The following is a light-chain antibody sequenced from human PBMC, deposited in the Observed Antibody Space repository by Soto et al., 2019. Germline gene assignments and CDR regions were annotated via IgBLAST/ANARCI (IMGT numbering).Light chain of an antibody. CDR3: LSYDSRVSRWF. J-gene: IGLJ2*01. Sequence: QSVLTQPPSVSGAPGQRVTISCTGSSSNIGAGYDVHWYQQLPGTAPKLLVHGNTDRPSGVPDRFSGSKSGTSASLAITGLQAEDAADYSCLSYDSRVSRWFFGGGTKSTVL. V-gene: IGLV1-40*01. CDR1: SSNIGAGYD. CDR2: GNT.